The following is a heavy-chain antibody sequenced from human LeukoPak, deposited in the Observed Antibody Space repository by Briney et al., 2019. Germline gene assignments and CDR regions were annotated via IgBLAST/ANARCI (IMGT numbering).Heavy chain of an antibody. V-gene: IGHV4-4*07. CDR3: ARRGSALWSGELLEGWFDS. D-gene: IGHD3-10*01. J-gene: IGHJ5*01. Sequence: PSETLSLTCTVSGGSISSYYWSWIRQPAGKGLEWIGRIYTSGSTKYNPSLGSRVNISVDTSRKHFSLHLSSVNAADTAVYYCARRGSALWSGELLEGWFDSWGQGMLVTVTS. CDR1: GGSISSYY. CDR2: IYTSGST.